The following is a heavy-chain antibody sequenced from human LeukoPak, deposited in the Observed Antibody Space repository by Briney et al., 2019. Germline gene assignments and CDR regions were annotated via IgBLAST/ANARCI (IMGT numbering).Heavy chain of an antibody. V-gene: IGHV4-59*02. Sequence: SETLSLTCTVSGGSVSDYYWSWIRQSPGKGLEWIGYIYYTGSSNYNPSLRSRITISADTSKNQFSLKLSSVTAADTAVYYCASRKLGNDYWGQGTLVTVSS. D-gene: IGHD7-27*01. CDR3: ASRKLGNDY. J-gene: IGHJ4*01. CDR2: IYYTGSS. CDR1: GGSVSDYY.